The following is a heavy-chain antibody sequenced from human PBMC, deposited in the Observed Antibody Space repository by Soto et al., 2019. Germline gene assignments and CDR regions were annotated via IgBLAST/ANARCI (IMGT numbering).Heavy chain of an antibody. V-gene: IGHV1-18*04. CDR2: ISAYNGNT. J-gene: IGHJ6*02. Sequence: ASVKVSCKASGYTFTSYGISWVRQAPGQGLEWMGWISAYNGNTNYAQKLQGRVTMTTDTSTSTAYMELRSLRSDDTAVYYCARVGPDIVVVVAALERGGDAIRYGIDIWGQGTTVTVSS. D-gene: IGHD2-15*01. CDR1: GYTFTSYG. CDR3: ARVGPDIVVVVAALERGGDAIRYGIDI.